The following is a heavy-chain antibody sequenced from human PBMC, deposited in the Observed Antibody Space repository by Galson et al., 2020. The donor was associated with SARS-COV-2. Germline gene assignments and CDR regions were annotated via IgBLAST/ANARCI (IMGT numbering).Heavy chain of an antibody. CDR2: MYYSGGT. V-gene: IGHV4-39*07. Sequence: ASETLSLTCTVSGGSISSTSHYWGWIRQPPGKGLEWIGSMYYSGGTYRNPSLRSRVTLSVDTSKNQFSLKLTSVTAADTAVYFCARDLARRDAFDIWGHGTMVTVSS. CDR1: GGSISSTSHY. CDR3: ARDLARRDAFDI. J-gene: IGHJ3*02.